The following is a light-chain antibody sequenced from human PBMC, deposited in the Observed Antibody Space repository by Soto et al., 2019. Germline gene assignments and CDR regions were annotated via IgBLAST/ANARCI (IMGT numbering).Light chain of an antibody. CDR2: DAF. Sequence: EIVLTQSPGTLSLSPGESATLSCRASRSLDSGQLAWYQQKVGRAPRLLIHDAFMRATGIPDRFSGSGSGTDFTLTISSLEPEDFAVYYCQQRSNWPPQITFGQGTRLEIK. J-gene: IGKJ5*01. V-gene: IGKV3D-20*02. CDR1: RSLDSGQ. CDR3: QQRSNWPPQIT.